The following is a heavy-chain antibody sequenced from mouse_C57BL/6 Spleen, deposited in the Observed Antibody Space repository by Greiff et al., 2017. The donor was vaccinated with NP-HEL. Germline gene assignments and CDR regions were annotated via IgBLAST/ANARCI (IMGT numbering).Heavy chain of an antibody. CDR1: GYAFSSYW. CDR2: IYPGDGDT. CDR3: SRYYYGSSYLYFDV. D-gene: IGHD1-1*01. J-gene: IGHJ1*03. V-gene: IGHV1-80*01. Sequence: QVQLQQPGAELVKPGASVKISCKASGYAFSSYWMNWVQQRPGKGLEWIGQIYPGDGDTNYNGKFKGKATLTADKSSSTAYMQLRSLTSEDSAVYFCSRYYYGSSYLYFDVWGTGTTVTVSS.